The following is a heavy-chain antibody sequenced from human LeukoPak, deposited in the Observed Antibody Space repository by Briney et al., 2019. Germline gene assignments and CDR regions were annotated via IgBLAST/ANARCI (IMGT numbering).Heavy chain of an antibody. D-gene: IGHD6-19*01. J-gene: IGHJ4*02. CDR3: SRDLFSYTSAWFSF. Sequence: GGSLRLSCTASGFTFGDCTMNWVRQAPGKGLEWVSFIRSKAYGATTKYAASVQGRFTISRDDSKSIAYLQMNSLKTEDTAMYYCSRDLFSYTSAWFSFWGQGTLVTVSS. V-gene: IGHV3-49*04. CDR1: GFTFGDCT. CDR2: IRSKAYGATT.